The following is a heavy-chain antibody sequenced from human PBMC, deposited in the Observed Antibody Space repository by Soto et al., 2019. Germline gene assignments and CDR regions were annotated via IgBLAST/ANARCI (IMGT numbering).Heavy chain of an antibody. D-gene: IGHD2-21*01. CDR3: ETDDTVVVGAGSAFDI. CDR2: IIPIFGST. J-gene: IGHJ3*02. V-gene: IGHV1-69*18. Sequence: QVLLVQSGPEVKKPESSVKVSCKASGGTFSNHAFSWVRQAPGQGLGWMGTIIPIFGSTNYAQNIQGRVTITADEATRTACMDLSSLRFEDTAVYCCETDDTVVVGAGSAFDIWGQGTMVTVSS. CDR1: GGTFSNHA.